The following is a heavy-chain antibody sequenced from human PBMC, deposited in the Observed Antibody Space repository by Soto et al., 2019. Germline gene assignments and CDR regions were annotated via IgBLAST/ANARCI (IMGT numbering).Heavy chain of an antibody. V-gene: IGHV1-69*10. CDR1: GGTFSTTA. Sequence: SVKVSCKASGGTFSTTAITWLRQAPGQGLEWMGGIVPIFGIPNYAQKFQGRLAITADKSTNTAYMELISLRSEDTAVYYCARDSHSAGGWFDPWGLGTLVTVSS. CDR3: ARDSHSAGGWFDP. CDR2: IVPIFGIP. D-gene: IGHD2-15*01. J-gene: IGHJ5*02.